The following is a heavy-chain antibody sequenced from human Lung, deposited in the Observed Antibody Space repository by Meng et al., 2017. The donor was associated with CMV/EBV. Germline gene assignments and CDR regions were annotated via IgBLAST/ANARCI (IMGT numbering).Heavy chain of an antibody. CDR3: ARVPNWGYDTFGELEY. V-gene: IGHV1-2*02. CDR2: INPNTDGT. Sequence: ASXXVSCKASGYMFTGYYIHWVRQAPGQGLEWMGWINPNTDGTYFAQQFQGRVTMTRDTSISTAYLELSRLRSDDTAIYYCARVPNWGYDTFGELEYWGQGTXVTVSS. D-gene: IGHD3-10*01. J-gene: IGHJ4*02. CDR1: GYMFTGYY.